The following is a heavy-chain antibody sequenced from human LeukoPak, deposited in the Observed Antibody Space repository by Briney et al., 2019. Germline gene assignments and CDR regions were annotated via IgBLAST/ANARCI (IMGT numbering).Heavy chain of an antibody. CDR3: ARPLEGTGGNWYFDL. J-gene: IGHJ2*01. Sequence: GGSLRLSCAASGFTFTRYSMNWVRQAHGKGLEWVSSIKSTSDFIFYADSVKGRFTVSRDHAKNSLYLEMNSLTAEDTAVYYCARPLEGTGGNWYFDLWGRGTLVTVSS. D-gene: IGHD1-14*01. V-gene: IGHV3-21*06. CDR1: GFTFTRYS. CDR2: IKSTSDFI.